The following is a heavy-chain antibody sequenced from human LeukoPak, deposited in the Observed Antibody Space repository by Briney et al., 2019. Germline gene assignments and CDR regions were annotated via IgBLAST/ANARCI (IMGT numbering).Heavy chain of an antibody. CDR2: TDTSGNYI. CDR3: ARGRSITLLRGVAMSDGFDI. V-gene: IGHV3-21*01. J-gene: IGHJ3*02. CDR1: GFTFSNYG. Sequence: PGGSLRLSCTASGFTFSNYGMNWVRQAPGKGLEWVSFTDTSGNYIYYGESVKGRFTISRDNAKNLVFLQMNGLRAEDTAVYYCARGRSITLLRGVAMSDGFDIWGQGAMVAVSS. D-gene: IGHD3-10*01.